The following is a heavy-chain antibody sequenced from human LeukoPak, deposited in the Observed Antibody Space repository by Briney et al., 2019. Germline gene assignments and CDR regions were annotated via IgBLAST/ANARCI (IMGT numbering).Heavy chain of an antibody. D-gene: IGHD6-25*01. J-gene: IGHJ4*02. Sequence: ASGKVSGKASGYTFTSYDMHWGRQGPGQGREWMGIINPSGGSTSYAQKFQGRVTMTRDTSTSTVYMELSSLRSEDTAVYYCARDASSGIDYWGQGTLVTVSS. CDR1: GYTFTSYD. CDR3: ARDASSGIDY. CDR2: INPSGGST. V-gene: IGHV1-46*01.